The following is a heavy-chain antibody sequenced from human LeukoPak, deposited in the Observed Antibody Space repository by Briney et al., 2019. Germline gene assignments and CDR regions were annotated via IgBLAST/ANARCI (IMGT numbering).Heavy chain of an antibody. CDR2: ISPILGTR. D-gene: IGHD1-26*01. V-gene: IGHV1-69*05. CDR3: ATDDGSATMGFDS. Sequence: GASVKLSRKASGSSFSSYAFSWVRQAPGPGLQWMGGISPILGTRNYAQQFPGRVTMTTDESTSTAFMELSRLRSEDTAIYYCATDDGSATMGFDSWGQGTLLTVSS. CDR1: GSSFSSYA. J-gene: IGHJ5*01.